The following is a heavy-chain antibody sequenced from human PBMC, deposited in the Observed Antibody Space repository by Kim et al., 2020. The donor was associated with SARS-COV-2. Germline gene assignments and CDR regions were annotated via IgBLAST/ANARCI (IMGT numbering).Heavy chain of an antibody. CDR3: ARGPPGGTIVVVVAATNWFDP. Sequence: SETLSLTCAVYGGSFSGYYWSWIRQPPGKGLEWIGEINHSGSTNYNPSLKSRVTISVDTSKNQFSLKLSSVTAADTAVYYCARGPPGGTIVVVVAATNWFDPWGQGTLVTVSS. J-gene: IGHJ5*02. CDR2: INHSGST. CDR1: GGSFSGYY. V-gene: IGHV4-34*01. D-gene: IGHD2-15*01.